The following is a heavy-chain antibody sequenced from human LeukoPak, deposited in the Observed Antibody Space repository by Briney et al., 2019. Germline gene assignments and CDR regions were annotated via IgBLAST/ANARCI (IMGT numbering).Heavy chain of an antibody. J-gene: IGHJ6*02. V-gene: IGHV6-1*01. CDR2: TYYRSKWYN. CDR1: GDSVSSNSAA. D-gene: IGHD6-19*01. Sequence: SQTLSLTCAISGDSVSSNSAAWNWIRQSPSRGLEWLGRTYYRSKWYNDYAVSVKSRITINPDTSKNQFSLQLNSVTPEDMAVYYCARESSSGWYVSYGMDVWGQGTTVTVSS. CDR3: ARESSSGWYVSYGMDV.